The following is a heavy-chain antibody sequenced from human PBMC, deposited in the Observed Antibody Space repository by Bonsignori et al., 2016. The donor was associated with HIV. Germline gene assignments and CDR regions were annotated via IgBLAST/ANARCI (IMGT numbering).Heavy chain of an antibody. J-gene: IGHJ6*03. D-gene: IGHD5-12*01. Sequence: VRQMPGKGLEWMGIIYPGDSDTRYSPSFQGQVTISADKSISTAYLQWSSLKASDTAMYYCVRHRGGYHSYYLYYMDVWGKGSTVTVSS. CDR2: IYPGDSDT. V-gene: IGHV5-51*01. CDR3: VRHRGGYHSYYLYYMDV.